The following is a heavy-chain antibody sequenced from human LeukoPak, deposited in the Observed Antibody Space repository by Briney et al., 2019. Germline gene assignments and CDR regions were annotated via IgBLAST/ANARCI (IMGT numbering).Heavy chain of an antibody. V-gene: IGHV3-15*01. CDR1: GLTFSSHW. CDR2: IKSKTDGGTT. Sequence: GGSLRLSCAASGLTFSSHWMHWVRQAPGKGLEWVGRIKSKTDGGTTDYAAPVKGRFTISRDDSKNTLYLQMNSLKTEDTAVYYCTTGPTTYYDFWSGYYEFDYWGQGTLVTVSS. D-gene: IGHD3-3*01. CDR3: TTGPTTYYDFWSGYYEFDY. J-gene: IGHJ4*02.